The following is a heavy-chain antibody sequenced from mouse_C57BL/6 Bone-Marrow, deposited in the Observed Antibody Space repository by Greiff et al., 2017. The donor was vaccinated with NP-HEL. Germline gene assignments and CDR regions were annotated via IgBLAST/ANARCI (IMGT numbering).Heavy chain of an antibody. CDR1: GYSITSDY. CDR2: ISYSGST. D-gene: IGHD2-5*01. J-gene: IGHJ1*03. V-gene: IGHV3-8*01. CDR3: ARSRSNYCYWYFDV. Sequence: EVKLVESGPGLAKPSQTLSLTCSVTGYSITSDYWNWIRKFPGNKLEYMGYISYSGSTYYTPSLKSRISITRDTSKNQYYLQLNSVTTEDTATYYCARSRSNYCYWYFDVWGTGTTVTVSS.